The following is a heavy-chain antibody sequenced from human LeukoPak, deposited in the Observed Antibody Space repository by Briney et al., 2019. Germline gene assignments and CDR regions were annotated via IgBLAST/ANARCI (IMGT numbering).Heavy chain of an antibody. Sequence: SETLSLTCTVSGGSISSTYYWDWIRQPPGKGLEWIGSIYYSGTTYYNPSLKSRVTISVDTSKNQFSLKLSSVTAADTAVYYCARDAEGYGHWGQGTLVTVSS. D-gene: IGHD5-18*01. CDR2: IYYSGTT. CDR3: ARDAEGYGH. V-gene: IGHV4-39*07. CDR1: GGSISSTYY. J-gene: IGHJ4*02.